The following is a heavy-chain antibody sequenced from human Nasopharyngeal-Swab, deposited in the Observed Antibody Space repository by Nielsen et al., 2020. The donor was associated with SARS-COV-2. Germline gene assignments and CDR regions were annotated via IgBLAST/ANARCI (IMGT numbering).Heavy chain of an antibody. CDR3: ARGPYSYSSSWFEYFQH. Sequence: WIRQPPGKGLEWVAVISYDGSNKYYADSVKGRFTISRDNSKNTLYLQMNSLRAEDTAVYYCARGPYSYSSSWFEYFQHWGQGTLVTVSS. V-gene: IGHV3-30-3*01. D-gene: IGHD6-13*01. J-gene: IGHJ1*01. CDR2: ISYDGSNK.